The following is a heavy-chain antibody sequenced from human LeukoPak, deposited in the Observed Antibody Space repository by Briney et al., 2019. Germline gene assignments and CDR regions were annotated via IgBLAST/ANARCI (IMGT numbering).Heavy chain of an antibody. CDR1: GFTFSSYS. V-gene: IGHV3-21*04. D-gene: IGHD5-12*01. Sequence: GGSLRLSCGASGFTFSSYSMNWVRQAPGKGLEWVSYIGSSGNYIYYADSVKGRFTISRDNAQNSLYLQMISLRGEDTAVYYCARDRAYSGNDATYFDCWGQGTLVTVSS. CDR3: ARDRAYSGNDATYFDC. CDR2: IGSSGNYI. J-gene: IGHJ4*02.